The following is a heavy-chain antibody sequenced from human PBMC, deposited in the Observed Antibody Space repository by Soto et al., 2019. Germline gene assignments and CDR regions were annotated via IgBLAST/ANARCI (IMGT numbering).Heavy chain of an antibody. D-gene: IGHD5-12*01. V-gene: IGHV4-38-2*01. Sequence: SETLSLTCAVSGYSISSGYYWGWIRQPPGKGLEWIGSIYHSGSTYYNPSLKSRVTISVDTSKNQFSLKLSSVTAADTAVYYCARVAGYSGYGHLSYWGQGTLVTVS. J-gene: IGHJ4*02. CDR1: GYSISSGYY. CDR2: IYHSGST. CDR3: ARVAGYSGYGHLSY.